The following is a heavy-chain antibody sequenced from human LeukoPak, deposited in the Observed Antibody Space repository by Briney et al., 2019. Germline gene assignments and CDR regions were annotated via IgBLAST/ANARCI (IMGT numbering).Heavy chain of an antibody. D-gene: IGHD1-26*01. CDR3: ARTNSGSYGRAIVY. V-gene: IGHV1-18*01. CDR1: GYTFTSYG. Sequence: ASVKVSCKASGYTFTSYGISWVRQAPGQGLEWMGWTSAYNGNTNYAQKLQGRVTMTTDTSTSTAYMELRSLRSDDTAVYYCARTNSGSYGRAIVYWGQGTLVTVSS. CDR2: TSAYNGNT. J-gene: IGHJ4*02.